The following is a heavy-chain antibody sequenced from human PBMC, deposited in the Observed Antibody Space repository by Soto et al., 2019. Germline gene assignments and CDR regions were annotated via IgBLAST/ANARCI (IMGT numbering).Heavy chain of an antibody. Sequence: GGSLRLSCVGSGFTFSDSVMAWVRQAPGKGLEWLSVMSGDGRTRYALSVTGRFTISRDNSKNTLYLQMRSLRAEDAAAYYCVKWHTSNFDSLPFTGIDFSCQGPQVTVSS. D-gene: IGHD3-22*01. CDR3: VKWHTSNFDSLPFTGIDF. J-gene: IGHJ4*02. V-gene: IGHV3-23*01. CDR1: GFTFSDSV. CDR2: MSGDGRT.